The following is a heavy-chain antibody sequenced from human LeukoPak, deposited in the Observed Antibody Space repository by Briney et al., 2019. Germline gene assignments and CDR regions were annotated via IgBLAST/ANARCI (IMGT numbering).Heavy chain of an antibody. J-gene: IGHJ4*02. CDR3: AKIAVVTGSSHFDY. CDR1: GFTFSSYA. CDR2: ISGNGGST. D-gene: IGHD2-21*02. Sequence: PGGSPRLSCAASGFTFSSYAMRWVRQAPGKGLEWVSAISGNGGSTYSADSATGRFTISRDSYKNTLYLQMNSLRAEDTAVYYCAKIAVVTGSSHFDYWGQGTLVTVSS. V-gene: IGHV3-23*01.